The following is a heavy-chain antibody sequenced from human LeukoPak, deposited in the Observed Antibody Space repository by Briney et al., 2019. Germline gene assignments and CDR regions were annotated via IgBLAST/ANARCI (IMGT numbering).Heavy chain of an antibody. CDR2: ISYDGSNK. Sequence: GGSLRLSCAASGFTFSSYGMHWVRQAPGKGLEGVAVISYDGSNKYYADSVKGRFTISRDNSKNTLYLQMNSLRAEDTAVYYCAKDWYNWNDYYYYGMDVWGKGTTVTVSS. J-gene: IGHJ6*04. D-gene: IGHD1-1*01. CDR3: AKDWYNWNDYYYYGMDV. V-gene: IGHV3-30*18. CDR1: GFTFSSYG.